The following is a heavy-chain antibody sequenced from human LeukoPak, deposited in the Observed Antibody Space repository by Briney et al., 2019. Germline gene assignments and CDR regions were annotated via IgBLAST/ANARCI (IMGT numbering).Heavy chain of an antibody. J-gene: IGHJ4*02. CDR2: ISGSGGGT. V-gene: IGHV3-23*01. Sequence: GASLRLSCAASGFTFSSYAMSWVRQAPGKGLEWVSAISGSGGGTYYADSVKGRFTISRDNSKNTLYLQMNSLRAEDTAVYYCAKDDCSSTSCYYFGEYYFDYWGQGTLVTVSS. CDR1: GFTFSSYA. D-gene: IGHD2-2*01. CDR3: AKDDCSSTSCYYFGEYYFDY.